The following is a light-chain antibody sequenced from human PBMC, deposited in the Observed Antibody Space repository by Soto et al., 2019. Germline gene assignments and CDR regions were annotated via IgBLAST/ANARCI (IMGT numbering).Light chain of an antibody. Sequence: EIVLTQSPGTLSLSPGERATLSCRASQSVSSSYLAWYQQKPGQAPRLLIYGASSRATGIPDRFSGSGSGTDSTLTISRLEPDDFAVYYCQQYGSSPPTFGQGTKVEIK. V-gene: IGKV3-20*01. J-gene: IGKJ1*01. CDR2: GAS. CDR1: QSVSSSY. CDR3: QQYGSSPPT.